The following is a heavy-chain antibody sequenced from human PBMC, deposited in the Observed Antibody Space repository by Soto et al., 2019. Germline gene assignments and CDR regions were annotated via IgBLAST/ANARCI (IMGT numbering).Heavy chain of an antibody. CDR1: GYSFTSYD. V-gene: IGHV1-8*01. D-gene: IGHD2-15*01. Sequence: GASVKVSCKAYGYSFTSYDVNWVRQATGQGLEWMGWMNPNSGNTAFAQKFQGRVTMTRDTPISTAYMELSGLRSEDTAVYYCARYPYTSYCSDGSCSYDAFDIWGQGTVVAVSS. CDR2: MNPNSGNT. J-gene: IGHJ3*02. CDR3: ARYPYTSYCSDGSCSYDAFDI.